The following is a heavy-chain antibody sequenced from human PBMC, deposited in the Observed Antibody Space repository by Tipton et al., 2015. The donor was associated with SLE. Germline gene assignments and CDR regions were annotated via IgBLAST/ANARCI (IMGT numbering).Heavy chain of an antibody. CDR2: SRGKVNGYTT. D-gene: IGHD2-2*01. CDR3: ARAFLDCSGTCFSRFDY. CDR1: GFTVSDHY. V-gene: IGHV3-72*01. Sequence: GSLRLSCAASGFTVSDHYIDWVRQAPGKGLEWVGRSRGKVNGYTTEYNASVRGRFAISRDDSKKSVYLQLNSLNTEDTAVYYCARAFLDCSGTCFSRFDYWGQGALVTVSS. J-gene: IGHJ4*02.